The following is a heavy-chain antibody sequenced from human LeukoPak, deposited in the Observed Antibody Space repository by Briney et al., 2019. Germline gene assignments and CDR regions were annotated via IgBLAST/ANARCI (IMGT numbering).Heavy chain of an antibody. D-gene: IGHD6-19*01. J-gene: IGHJ4*02. CDR2: ISGSGGST. CDR3: AKGPRASGWTYFDY. V-gene: IGHV3-23*01. Sequence: PGASLRLSCAASGFSLTTYSINWVRQAPGKGLEWVSVISGSGGSTYSAESVKGRFTISRDNSKNTLYLQMNSLRVEDTAVYYCAKGPRASGWTYFDYWGQGTLVTVSS. CDR1: GFSLTTYS.